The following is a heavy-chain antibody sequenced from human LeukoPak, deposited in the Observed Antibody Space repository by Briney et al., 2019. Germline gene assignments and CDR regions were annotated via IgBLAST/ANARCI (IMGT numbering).Heavy chain of an antibody. J-gene: IGHJ4*02. CDR2: VTYSGGNT. CDR3: ARYSSNWYDDY. V-gene: IGHV3-23*01. CDR1: GFIFSSYA. Sequence: GGSLRLSCAASGFIFSSYAMTWVRQAPGKGLEWVSAVTYSGGNTFYADSVKGRFTISKDNSKNTLYLQMNSLRAEDTAVYYCARYSSNWYDDYWGQGTLVTASS. D-gene: IGHD6-13*01.